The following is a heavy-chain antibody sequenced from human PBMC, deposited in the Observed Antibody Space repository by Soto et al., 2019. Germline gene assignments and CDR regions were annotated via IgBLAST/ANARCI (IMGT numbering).Heavy chain of an antibody. CDR3: AKDPLAARNAFDI. CDR1: GFTFSSYA. J-gene: IGHJ3*02. D-gene: IGHD6-6*01. V-gene: IGHV3-23*01. Sequence: EVQLLESGGGLVQPGGSLRLSCAASGFTFSSYATSWVRQAPGKGLEWVSAISGSGGSTYYADSVKGRFTISRDNSKNTLYLQMNSLRAEDTAVYYCAKDPLAARNAFDIWGQGTMVTVSS. CDR2: ISGSGGST.